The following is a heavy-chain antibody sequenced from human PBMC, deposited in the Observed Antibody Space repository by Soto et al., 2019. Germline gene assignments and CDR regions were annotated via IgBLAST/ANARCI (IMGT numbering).Heavy chain of an antibody. D-gene: IGHD6-13*01. CDR3: ARITPGYSSSWYDY. CDR2: SYYSGST. CDR1: GGSISSSSYY. V-gene: IGHV4-39*01. J-gene: IGHJ4*02. Sequence: SETLSFTCTVSGGSISSSSYYWGWIRQPPGKGLEWIGSSYYSGSTYYNPSLKSRVTISVDTSKNQFSLKLSSVTAADTAVYYCARITPGYSSSWYDYWGQGALVTVSS.